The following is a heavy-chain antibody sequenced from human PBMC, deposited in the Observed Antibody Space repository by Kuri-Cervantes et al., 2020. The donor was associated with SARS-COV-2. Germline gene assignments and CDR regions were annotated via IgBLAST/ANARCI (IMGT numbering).Heavy chain of an antibody. CDR3: ARHSGITIFGVVITYYFDY. Sequence: SETLSLTCIVSGDSISSGNFYWSWIRQPAGKGLEYIGRMYSSGSTNYNPSLKSRVTISVDTSKNQFSLKLSSVTAADTAVYYCARHSGITIFGVVITYYFDYWGQGTLVTVSS. J-gene: IGHJ4*02. CDR2: MYSSGST. D-gene: IGHD3-3*01. V-gene: IGHV4-61*02. CDR1: GDSISSGNFY.